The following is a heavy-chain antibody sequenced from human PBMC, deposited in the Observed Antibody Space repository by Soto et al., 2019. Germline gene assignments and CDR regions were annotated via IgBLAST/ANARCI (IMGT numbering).Heavy chain of an antibody. D-gene: IGHD3-22*01. CDR3: AREVRYYYDSSGYPYFDY. Sequence: SVKVSCKASGGTFSSYAISWVRQAPGQGLEWMGGIIPIFGTANYAQKFQGRVTITADESTSTAYMELSSLRSEDTAVYYCAREVRYYYDSSGYPYFDYWGQGTLVTVSS. CDR2: IIPIFGTA. CDR1: GGTFSSYA. V-gene: IGHV1-69*13. J-gene: IGHJ4*02.